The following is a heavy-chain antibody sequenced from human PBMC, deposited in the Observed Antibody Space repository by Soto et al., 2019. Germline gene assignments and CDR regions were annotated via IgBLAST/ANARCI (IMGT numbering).Heavy chain of an antibody. D-gene: IGHD2-8*01. V-gene: IGHV1-2*04. CDR2: INPNSGGT. CDR3: ARESPIVRMVYAIRDYYGMDV. Sequence: ASVKVSCKASGYTFTGYYMHWVRQAPGQGLEWMGWINPNSGGTNYAQKFQGWVTMTRDTSISTAYMELSRLRSDDTAVYYCARESPIVRMVYAIRDYYGMDVWGQGTTVTVSS. CDR1: GYTFTGYY. J-gene: IGHJ6*02.